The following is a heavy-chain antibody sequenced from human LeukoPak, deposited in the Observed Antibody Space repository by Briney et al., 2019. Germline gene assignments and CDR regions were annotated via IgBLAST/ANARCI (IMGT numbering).Heavy chain of an antibody. CDR1: GFTFSTYG. Sequence: GGSLRPSCAAPGFTFSTYGMHWVRQAPGKGLEWVAVISYDGSKNYFADSVKGRFTISRDNSKNTLYPQMNSLRAEDTAVYYCATERYTYGPFDYWGQGTLVTVSS. J-gene: IGHJ4*02. V-gene: IGHV3-33*05. CDR2: ISYDGSKN. D-gene: IGHD5-18*01. CDR3: ATERYTYGPFDY.